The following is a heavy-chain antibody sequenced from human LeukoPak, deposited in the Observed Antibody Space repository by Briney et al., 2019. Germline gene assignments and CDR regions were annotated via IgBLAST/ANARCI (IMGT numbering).Heavy chain of an antibody. CDR2: IIPIFGTA. Sequence: SVKVSCKASGGTFSSYAISWVRQAPGQGLEWMGGIIPIFGTANYAQKFQGRVTITADESTSTAYMELSSLRSEDTAVYYCSESYCSGGSCYPPSRYYYYGMDVWGQGTTVTVSS. CDR1: GGTFSSYA. CDR3: SESYCSGGSCYPPSRYYYYGMDV. D-gene: IGHD2-15*01. J-gene: IGHJ6*02. V-gene: IGHV1-69*01.